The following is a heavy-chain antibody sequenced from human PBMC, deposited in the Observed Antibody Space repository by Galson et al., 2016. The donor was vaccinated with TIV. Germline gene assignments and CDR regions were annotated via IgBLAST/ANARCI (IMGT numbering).Heavy chain of an antibody. D-gene: IGHD3-22*01. CDR3: ARDPTYYDTNGWGH. CDR1: GYSFTNYG. V-gene: IGHV1-18*01. CDR2: ISTYNGYT. Sequence: SVKVSCKASGYSFTNYGIAWVRQAPGQGLEWMGWISTYNGYTDYAQKLQGRVTMTTDTSTSTAYMELRSLRPDDTAMYYCARDPTYYDTNGWGHWGQGTLVTVSS. J-gene: IGHJ4*02.